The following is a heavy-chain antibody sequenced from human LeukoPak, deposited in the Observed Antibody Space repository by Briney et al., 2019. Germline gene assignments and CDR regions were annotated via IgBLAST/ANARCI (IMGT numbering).Heavy chain of an antibody. J-gene: IGHJ4*02. CDR1: GFPFSTYT. CDR2: ISSSSSYI. D-gene: IGHD2-8*02. CDR3: ARDRRYFDTGGLGGPDY. V-gene: IGHV3-21*01. Sequence: GGSLRLSCAASGFPFSTYTMNWVRQAPGKGLEWVSSISSSSSYIYYADSMKGRFTISRDNAKNSLYLQMNNLRAEDTAVYYCARDRRYFDTGGLGGPDYWGQGTLVTVSS.